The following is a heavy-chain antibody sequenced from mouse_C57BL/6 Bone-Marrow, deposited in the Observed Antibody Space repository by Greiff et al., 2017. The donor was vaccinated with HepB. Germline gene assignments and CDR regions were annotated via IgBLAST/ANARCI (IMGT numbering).Heavy chain of an antibody. Sequence: EVQLVESGGGLVKPGGSLKLSCAASGFTFSDYGMHWVRQAPEKGLEWVAYISSGSSTIYYADTVKGRFTISRDNAKNTLFLQMTSLRSEDTAMYYCARRITTVVAEAMDYWGQGTSVTVSS. CDR3: ARRITTVVAEAMDY. J-gene: IGHJ4*01. V-gene: IGHV5-17*01. CDR2: ISSGSSTI. CDR1: GFTFSDYG. D-gene: IGHD1-1*01.